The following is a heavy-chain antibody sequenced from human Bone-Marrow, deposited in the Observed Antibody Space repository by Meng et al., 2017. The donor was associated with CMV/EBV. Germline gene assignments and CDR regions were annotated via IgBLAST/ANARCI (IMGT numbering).Heavy chain of an antibody. CDR2: ISSSSSYT. CDR3: ASLETYYYDTVP. Sequence: CAASGFTFRDYYMSWIRQAPGKGLEWVSYISSSSSYTNYADSVKGRFTISRDNAKNSLYLQMNSLRAEDTAVYYCASLETYYYDTVPWGQGTLVTVSS. CDR1: GFTFRDYY. J-gene: IGHJ5*02. V-gene: IGHV3-11*06. D-gene: IGHD3-22*01.